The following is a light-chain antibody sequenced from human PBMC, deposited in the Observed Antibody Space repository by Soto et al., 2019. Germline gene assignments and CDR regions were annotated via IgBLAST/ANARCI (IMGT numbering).Light chain of an antibody. CDR2: EVS. Sequence: QSALTQPASVSGSPGQSITISCTGTSCDVGGYNYVSWYQQHPGKAPKLMIYEVSNRPSGVSNRFSGSKSGTTASLTISGHQAEEEADYCCSSYTSSSTRVFGGGTKLTVL. J-gene: IGLJ3*02. CDR1: SCDVGGYNY. CDR3: SSYTSSSTRV. V-gene: IGLV2-14*01.